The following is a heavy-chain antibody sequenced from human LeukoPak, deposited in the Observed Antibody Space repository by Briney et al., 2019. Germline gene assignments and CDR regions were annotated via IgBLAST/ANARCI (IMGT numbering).Heavy chain of an antibody. J-gene: IGHJ5*02. CDR1: GFTFDDYA. Sequence: GGSLRLSCAASGFTFDDYAMHWVRQAPGKGLEWVSAISGSGGSTYYADSVKGRFTISRDNSKNTLYLQMNSLRAEDTAVYYCAKVNGHTEAWGQGTLGTVSS. V-gene: IGHV3-23*01. CDR3: AKVNGHTEA. CDR2: ISGSGGST. D-gene: IGHD1-14*01.